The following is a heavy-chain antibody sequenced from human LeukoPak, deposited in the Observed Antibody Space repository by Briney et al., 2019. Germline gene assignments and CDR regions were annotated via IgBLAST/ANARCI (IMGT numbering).Heavy chain of an antibody. J-gene: IGHJ6*03. CDR2: ISSSGSTI. V-gene: IGHV3-48*03. CDR1: GFTFSSYE. CDR3: ARVFGVVTLYYMDV. Sequence: GGSLRLSCAASGFTFSSYEMNWVRQAPGKGLEWVSYISSSGSTIYYADSVKGRFTISRDNAKNSLYLQMNSLRAEDTAVYYCARVFGVVTLYYMDVWGKGTTVTVSS. D-gene: IGHD3-3*01.